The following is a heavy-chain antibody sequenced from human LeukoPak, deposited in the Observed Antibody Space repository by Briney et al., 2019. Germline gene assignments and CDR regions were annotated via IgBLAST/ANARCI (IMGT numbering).Heavy chain of an antibody. V-gene: IGHV4-39*01. D-gene: IGHD2-2*01. CDR2: MSYSGIT. J-gene: IGHJ4*02. CDR3: ATEYQHNTDY. CDR1: GGSISISGYY. Sequence: SETLSLTCTVSGGSISISGYYWGWIRQPPGRGLEWIGSMSYSGITYYNPSLKSRVTISVDTSKNQFSLKLSSVTAADTAVYYCATEYQHNTDYWGQGTLVTVSS.